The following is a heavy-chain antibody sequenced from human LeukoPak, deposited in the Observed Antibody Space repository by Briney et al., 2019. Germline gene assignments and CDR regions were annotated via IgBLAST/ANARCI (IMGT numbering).Heavy chain of an antibody. J-gene: IGHJ4*02. Sequence: GRSLRLPCAASRFTFSHYAIHWVRQAPGKGLEWVAVISYDGSNKLYADSVKGRFTLSRDNSKNTLSLQMNSLRAEDTAIYYCAKARAGDITAAFNYWGQGTLVTVYS. CDR1: RFTFSHYA. D-gene: IGHD6-13*01. CDR3: AKARAGDITAAFNY. CDR2: ISYDGSNK. V-gene: IGHV3-30-3*01.